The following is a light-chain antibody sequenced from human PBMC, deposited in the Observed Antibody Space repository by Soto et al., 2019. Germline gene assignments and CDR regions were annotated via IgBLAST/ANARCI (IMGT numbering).Light chain of an antibody. CDR2: DAS. CDR1: QSVRSD. V-gene: IGKV3-11*01. CDR3: QQLNNWPLT. J-gene: IGKJ4*01. Sequence: EIVFTQAPSTRSFSPFERATLSCRASQSVRSDLAWYQQKPGQAPRLLIYDASRRATGIPARFSGSGSGTDFTLTISSLEPQDFAVYYCQQLNNWPLTFGGGTKVDIK.